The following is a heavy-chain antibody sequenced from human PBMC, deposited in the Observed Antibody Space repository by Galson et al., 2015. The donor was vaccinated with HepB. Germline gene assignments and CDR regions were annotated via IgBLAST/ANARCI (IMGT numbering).Heavy chain of an antibody. Sequence: SLRLSCAASGFGFSNYGIHWVRQAPGKGLEWVAGIQSDGSKRYYADSVRGRLAVSRDNSENMLYLQINSLGGEDTAVYYCARDADISDHFAYFDYRGQGTLVTVSS. D-gene: IGHD6-19*01. CDR1: GFGFSNYG. CDR2: IQSDGSKR. V-gene: IGHV3-33*05. J-gene: IGHJ4*02. CDR3: ARDADISDHFAYFDY.